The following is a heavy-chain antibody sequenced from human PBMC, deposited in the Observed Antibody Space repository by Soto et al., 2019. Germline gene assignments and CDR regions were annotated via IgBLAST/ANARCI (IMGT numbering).Heavy chain of an antibody. V-gene: IGHV3-23*01. CDR1: GFTFSSYA. CDR3: AKEHVDCSGGSCGGFDY. Sequence: GGSLRLSCAASGFTFSSYAMSWVRQAPGKGLEWVSAISGSGGSTYYADSVKGRFTISRDNSKNTLYLQMNSLRAEDTAVYYCAKEHVDCSGGSCGGFDYWGQGTLVTVSS. CDR2: ISGSGGST. D-gene: IGHD2-15*01. J-gene: IGHJ4*02.